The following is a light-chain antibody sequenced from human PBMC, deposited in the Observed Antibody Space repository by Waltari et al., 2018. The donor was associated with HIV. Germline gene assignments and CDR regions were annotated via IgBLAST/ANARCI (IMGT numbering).Light chain of an antibody. J-gene: IGLJ2*01. V-gene: IGLV2-11*01. CDR3: SAYGGMSSFVI. Sequence: QPALTQPRSLSGSPGQPVPISCNDTTSDFRGYDYFPWYQPLPVTAPKLIIYAVNGRASGVPDRFSGSKSGNTASLTISRLRIEDEGIYRCSAYGGMSSFVIFGGGTTLTVL. CDR1: TSDFRGYDY. CDR2: AVN.